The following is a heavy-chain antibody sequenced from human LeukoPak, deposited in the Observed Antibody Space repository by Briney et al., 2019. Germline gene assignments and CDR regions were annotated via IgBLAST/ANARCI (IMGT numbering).Heavy chain of an antibody. Sequence: GGSLRLSCAASGFTVSSYYMNWVRQAPGKELEWVSVIYTGGGRYYADSVRGRFTISRDTSKNMVFLQMNSLRVEDTAVYYCARGVHDYGDYSDYWGQGTLVTVSS. V-gene: IGHV3-53*01. J-gene: IGHJ4*02. CDR2: IYTGGGR. CDR1: GFTVSSYY. CDR3: ARGVHDYGDYSDY. D-gene: IGHD4-17*01.